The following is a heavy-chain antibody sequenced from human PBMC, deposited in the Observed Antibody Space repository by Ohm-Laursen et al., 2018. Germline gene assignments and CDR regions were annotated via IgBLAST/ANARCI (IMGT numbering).Heavy chain of an antibody. D-gene: IGHD3-9*01. Sequence: SLRLSCAASGFTFDDYAMHWVRQAPGKSLEWVSGISWNSGSIGYADSVKGRFTISRDNAKNSLYLQMNSLRAEDTALYYCAKAERDDIWTVLFDYWGQGTLVTASS. CDR1: GFTFDDYA. J-gene: IGHJ4*02. CDR2: ISWNSGSI. V-gene: IGHV3-9*01. CDR3: AKAERDDIWTVLFDY.